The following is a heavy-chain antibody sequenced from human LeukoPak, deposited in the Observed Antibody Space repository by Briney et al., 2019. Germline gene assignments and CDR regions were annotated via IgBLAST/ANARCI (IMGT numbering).Heavy chain of an antibody. CDR1: GFTFSSYE. CDR2: ISSSGSII. CDR3: AREFRYCSGTSCPGTFDI. J-gene: IGHJ3*02. D-gene: IGHD2-2*01. Sequence: GGSLRLSCVASGFTFSSYEMHWVRQAPGKGLEWLSYISSSGSIIYADSVKGRFTVPRDNVKDSMYLQMNSLRGEDTAVYYCAREFRYCSGTSCPGTFDIWGQGTMVTVSS. V-gene: IGHV3-48*03.